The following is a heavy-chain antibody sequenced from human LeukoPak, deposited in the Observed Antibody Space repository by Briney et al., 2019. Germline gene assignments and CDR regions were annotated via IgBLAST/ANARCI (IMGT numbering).Heavy chain of an antibody. Sequence: SETLSLTCAVYGGSFSGYYWSWIRQPPGKGLEWIGEINHSGSTNYNPSLKSRVTISVDTSKNQFSLKLSSVTAAHTAVYYCARDSITMIDYWGQGTLVTVSS. CDR1: GGSFSGYY. V-gene: IGHV4-34*01. D-gene: IGHD3-22*01. J-gene: IGHJ4*02. CDR2: INHSGST. CDR3: ARDSITMIDY.